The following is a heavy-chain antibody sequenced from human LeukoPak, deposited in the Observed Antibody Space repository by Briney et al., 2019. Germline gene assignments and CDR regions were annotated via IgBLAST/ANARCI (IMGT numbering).Heavy chain of an antibody. Sequence: GASVKVSCKASGYTFSVYYMHWVRQAPGQGLEWMGWINPNSGGTNYAQKFQGRVTITRDTSISTAYMELSRLRSDDTAVYYCARGYPLSTTAAGTYFQHWGQGTLVTVSS. D-gene: IGHD6-13*01. CDR2: INPNSGGT. V-gene: IGHV1-2*02. J-gene: IGHJ1*01. CDR1: GYTFSVYY. CDR3: ARGYPLSTTAAGTYFQH.